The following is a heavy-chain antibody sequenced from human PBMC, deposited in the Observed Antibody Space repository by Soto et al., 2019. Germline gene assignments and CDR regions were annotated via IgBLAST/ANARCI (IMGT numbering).Heavy chain of an antibody. CDR2: ISGSGGST. CDR1: GFTFSSYA. V-gene: IGHV3-23*01. D-gene: IGHD3-22*01. Sequence: GGSLRLSCAASGFTFSSYATSWVRHAPGKGLEWVSAISGSGGSTYYADSVKGRFTISRDNSKNTLYLQMNSLRAEDTAVYYCAKASGYYDSSGYSSFDYWGQGTLVTVSS. CDR3: AKASGYYDSSGYSSFDY. J-gene: IGHJ4*02.